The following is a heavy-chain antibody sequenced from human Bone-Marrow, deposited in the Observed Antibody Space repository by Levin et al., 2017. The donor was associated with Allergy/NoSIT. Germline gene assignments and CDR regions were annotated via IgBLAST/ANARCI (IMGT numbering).Heavy chain of an antibody. V-gene: IGHV3-21*01. CDR1: GFTFSSYS. J-gene: IGHJ4*02. Sequence: PGGSLRLSCAASGFTFSSYSMNWVRQAPGKGLEWVSSISSSSSYIYYADSVKGRFTISRDNAKNSLYLQMNSLRAEDTAVYYCARGVATIVWGGRKTYYDYWGQGTLVTVSS. CDR3: ARGVATIVWGGRKTYYDY. D-gene: IGHD5-12*01. CDR2: ISSSSSYI.